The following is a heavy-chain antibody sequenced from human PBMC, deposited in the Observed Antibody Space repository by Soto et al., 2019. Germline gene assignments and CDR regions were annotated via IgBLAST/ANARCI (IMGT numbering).Heavy chain of an antibody. Sequence: EVQLLESGGDLVQPGGSLRLSCASSGFTFINYAMTWVRQAPGKGLEWVSSISGSGARTYYADSVKGRFTVSRDNSKNTLSLQMSSLRAEETAVCYCAKVATHTVAWYRTPRHYYVMDGCGRGNTVTVS. V-gene: IGHV3-23*01. J-gene: IGHJ6*02. CDR1: GFTFINYA. D-gene: IGHD6-13*01. CDR3: AKVATHTVAWYRTPRHYYVMDG. CDR2: ISGSGART.